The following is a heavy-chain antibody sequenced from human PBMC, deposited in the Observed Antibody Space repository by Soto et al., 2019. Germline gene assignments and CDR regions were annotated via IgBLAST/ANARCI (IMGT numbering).Heavy chain of an antibody. CDR1: GGSISSSSYY. V-gene: IGHV4-39*07. CDR3: ARDKITGLFDY. J-gene: IGHJ4*02. CDR2: IYYSGST. Sequence: PSETLSLTCTASGGSISSSSYYWGWIRQPPGKGLGWIGSIYYSGSTYYNPSLKSRVTISVDTSKNQFSLKLTSVTAADTAVYYCARDKITGLFDYWGQGTLVTVSS. D-gene: IGHD2-8*02.